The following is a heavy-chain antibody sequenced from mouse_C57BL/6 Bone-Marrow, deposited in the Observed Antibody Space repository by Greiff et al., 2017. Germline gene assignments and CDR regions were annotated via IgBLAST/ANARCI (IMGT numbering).Heavy chain of an antibody. CDR3: ARGGYYGSSSPWFAY. CDR2: IDPSDSYT. CDR1: GYTFTSYW. V-gene: IGHV1-69*01. Sequence: VQLQPPGAELVMPGASVKLSCKASGYTFTSYWMHWVKQRPGQGLEWIGEIDPSDSYTNYNQKFKGKSTLTVDKSSSTAYMQLSSLTSEDSAVYYCARGGYYGSSSPWFAYWGQGTLVTVSA. J-gene: IGHJ3*01. D-gene: IGHD1-1*01.